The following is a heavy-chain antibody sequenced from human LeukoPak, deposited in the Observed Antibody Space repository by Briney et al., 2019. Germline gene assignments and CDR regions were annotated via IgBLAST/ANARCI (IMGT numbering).Heavy chain of an antibody. CDR2: INPSGGST. Sequence: ASVKVSCKASGYTFTSYYMHWVRHAPGQGLEWMGIINPSGGSTSYAQKFQGRVTMTRDTSTSTVYMELSSLRSEDTAMYYCARDFGYCSSTSCYRDYYYYMDVWGKGTTVTVSS. CDR3: ARDFGYCSSTSCYRDYYYYMDV. J-gene: IGHJ6*03. CDR1: GYTFTSYY. D-gene: IGHD2-2*03. V-gene: IGHV1-46*03.